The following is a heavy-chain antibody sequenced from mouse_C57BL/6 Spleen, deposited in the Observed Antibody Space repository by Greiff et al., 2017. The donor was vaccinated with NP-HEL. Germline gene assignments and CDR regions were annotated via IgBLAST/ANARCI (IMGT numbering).Heavy chain of an antibody. CDR3: ARWGYGSYD. CDR1: GYTFTDYY. CDR2: INPNNGGT. V-gene: IGHV1-26*01. J-gene: IGHJ2*01. Sequence: VQLQQSGPELVKPGASVKISCKASGYTFTDYYMNWVKQSHGKSLEWIGDINPNNGGTSYNQKFKGKATLTVDKSSSTAYMELRSLTSEDSAVYYCARWGYGSYDWGQGTTLTVSS. D-gene: IGHD1-1*01.